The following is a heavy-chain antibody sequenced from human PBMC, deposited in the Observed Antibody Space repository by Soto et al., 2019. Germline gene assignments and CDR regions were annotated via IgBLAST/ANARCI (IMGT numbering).Heavy chain of an antibody. J-gene: IGHJ6*02. CDR2: IIPIFGTA. CDR3: VDGSSSWTGYYYGMDV. V-gene: IGHV1-69*01. D-gene: IGHD6-13*01. CDR1: GGTFSSYA. Sequence: QVQLVQSGAEVKKPGSSVKVSCKASGGTFSSYAISWVRQAPGQGLEWMGGIIPIFGTANYAQKFQGRVTITADESTSTAYMELSRLSSEDTAVYYCVDGSSSWTGYYYGMDVWGQGTTVTVSS.